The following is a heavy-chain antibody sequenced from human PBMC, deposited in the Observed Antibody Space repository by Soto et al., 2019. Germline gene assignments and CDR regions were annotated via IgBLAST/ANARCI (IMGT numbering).Heavy chain of an antibody. Sequence: EVRLLESGGGLAQPGGSLRLSCAASGFTFSSSAMNWVRQAPGKGLEWVSSIRVGGGDTFYADSVRGRFTVSRDISRNTLYLQMNSLRAEDTAIYYCAKFSMGTVRSSGWCNWFDPWGQGTLVTVSS. D-gene: IGHD6-19*01. V-gene: IGHV3-23*01. CDR1: GFTFSSSA. J-gene: IGHJ5*02. CDR3: AKFSMGTVRSSGWCNWFDP. CDR2: IRVGGGDT.